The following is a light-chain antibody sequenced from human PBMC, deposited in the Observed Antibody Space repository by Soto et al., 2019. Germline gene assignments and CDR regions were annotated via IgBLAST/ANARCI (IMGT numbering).Light chain of an antibody. J-gene: IGKJ4*01. CDR3: QQRSNWPPKVT. Sequence: EIVLTQSPATLSLSPGERATLSCRAIHSVISYLAWYQQKPGQAPRLLIYGASNRATGIPARFSGSGSGTDFTLTISSLEPEDFAVYYCQQRSNWPPKVTFGGGTKVEIK. CDR2: GAS. V-gene: IGKV3-11*01. CDR1: HSVISY.